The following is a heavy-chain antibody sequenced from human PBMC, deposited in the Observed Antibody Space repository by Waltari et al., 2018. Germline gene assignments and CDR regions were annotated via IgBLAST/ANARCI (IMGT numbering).Heavy chain of an antibody. CDR1: Y. Sequence: YMGWIRQPPGKGLEWIGYIYYSGSTNYNPSLKSRVTISVDTSKNQFSLKLSSVTAADTAVYYCARAPSGDAFDIWGQGTMVTVSS. CDR3: ARAPSGDAFDI. CDR2: IYYSGST. V-gene: IGHV4-59*01. D-gene: IGHD3-10*01. J-gene: IGHJ3*02.